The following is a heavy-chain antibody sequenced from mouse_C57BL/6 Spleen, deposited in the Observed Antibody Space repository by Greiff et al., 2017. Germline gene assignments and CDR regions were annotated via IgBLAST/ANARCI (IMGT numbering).Heavy chain of an antibody. CDR3: ARSTVYSKFAY. CDR1: GYTFTSYW. Sequence: QVHVKQPGAELVMPGASVKLSCKASGYTFTSYWMHWVKQRPGQGLEWIGEIDPADSYTNYNQKFKGKSTLTVDKSSSTAYMQLSSLTSEDSAVYYCARSTVYSKFAYWGQGTLVTVSA. D-gene: IGHD2-5*01. J-gene: IGHJ3*01. V-gene: IGHV1-69*01. CDR2: IDPADSYT.